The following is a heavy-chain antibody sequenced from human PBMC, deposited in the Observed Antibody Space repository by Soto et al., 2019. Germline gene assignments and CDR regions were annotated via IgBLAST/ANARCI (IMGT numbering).Heavy chain of an antibody. Sequence: GGSLRLSYAASGFTFSGYSMNWVRQAPGKGLEWVSYISSSSSTIYYADSVKGRLTISRDNAKNSLYLQMNSLRAEDTAVYYCAFYGVYFHADYYYYMDVWGKGTTVTVSS. V-gene: IGHV3-48*01. CDR3: AFYGVYFHADYYYYMDV. CDR2: ISSSSSTI. J-gene: IGHJ6*03. CDR1: GFTFSGYS. D-gene: IGHD4-17*01.